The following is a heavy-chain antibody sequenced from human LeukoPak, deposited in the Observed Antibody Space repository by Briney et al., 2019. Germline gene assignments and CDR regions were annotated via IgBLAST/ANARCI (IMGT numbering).Heavy chain of an antibody. D-gene: IGHD4-17*01. V-gene: IGHV3-7*01. CDR3: GRDLRAGGTWSYGVYFDL. J-gene: IGHJ2*01. CDR2: IKEDGSEK. Sequence: GGSLRLSCAASRSTFSDYYMTWVRQAPGRGLEWVANIKEDGSEKNYVDSVKGRFTISRDNAKNSVYLLLNSLTPEDTAVYYCGRDLRAGGTWSYGVYFDLWGRGTLVTVSS. CDR1: RSTFSDYY.